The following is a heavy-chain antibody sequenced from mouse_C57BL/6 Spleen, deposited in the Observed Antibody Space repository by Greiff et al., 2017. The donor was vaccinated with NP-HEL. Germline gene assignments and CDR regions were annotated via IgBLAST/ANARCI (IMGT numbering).Heavy chain of an antibody. V-gene: IGHV1-42*01. CDR2: INPSTGGT. D-gene: IGHD3-3*01. CDR1: GYSFTGYY. Sequence: EVQLQQSGPELVKPGASVKISCKASGYSFTGYYMNWVKQSPEKSLEWIGEINPSTGGTTYNQKFKAKATLTVDKSSSTAYMQLKSLTSEDSAVYYCAKRGLDYWGQGTTLTVSS. CDR3: AKRGLDY. J-gene: IGHJ2*01.